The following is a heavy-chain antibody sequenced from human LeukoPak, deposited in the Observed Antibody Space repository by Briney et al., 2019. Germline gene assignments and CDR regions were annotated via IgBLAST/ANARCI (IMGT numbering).Heavy chain of an antibody. CDR2: INPNSGGT. J-gene: IGHJ4*02. CDR1: GYTFTGYY. V-gene: IGHV1-2*02. D-gene: IGHD2-2*01. CDR3: ARDTPHYCSSTSCPFDY. Sequence: ASVKVSCKASGYTFTGYYMHWVRQAPGQGLEWMGWINPNSGGTNYAQKFQGRVTMTRDTSISTAYMELSRLRSDDTAVYYCARDTPHYCSSTSCPFDYWGQGTLVIVSS.